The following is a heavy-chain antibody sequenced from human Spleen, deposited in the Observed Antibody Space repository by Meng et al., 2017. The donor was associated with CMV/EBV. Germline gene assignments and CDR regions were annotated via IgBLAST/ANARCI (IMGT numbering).Heavy chain of an antibody. J-gene: IGHJ4*02. CDR2: INPNSGGT. CDR1: GYTFTGYY. D-gene: IGHD3-16*01. V-gene: IGHV1-2*02. Sequence: ASVKVSCKASGYTFTGYYMHWVRQAPGQGLEWMGWINPNSGGTNYAQKFQGRVTITRNTSISTAYMELSSLRSEDTAVYYCARENVWRGGGGFDYWGQGTLVTVSS. CDR3: ARENVWRGGGGFDY.